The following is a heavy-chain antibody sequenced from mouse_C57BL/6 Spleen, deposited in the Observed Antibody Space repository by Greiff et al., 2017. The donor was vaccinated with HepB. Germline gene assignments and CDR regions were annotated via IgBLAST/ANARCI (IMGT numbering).Heavy chain of an antibody. CDR2: ISDGGSYT. V-gene: IGHV5-4*01. D-gene: IGHD1-3*01. Sequence: VQLKESGGGLVKPGGSLKLSCAASGFTFSSYAMSWVRQTPEKRLEWVATISDGGSYTYYPDNVKGRFTISRDNAKNNLYLQMSHLKSEDTAMYYCARYNFYYFDYWGQGTTLTVSS. CDR3: ARYNFYYFDY. J-gene: IGHJ2*01. CDR1: GFTFSSYA.